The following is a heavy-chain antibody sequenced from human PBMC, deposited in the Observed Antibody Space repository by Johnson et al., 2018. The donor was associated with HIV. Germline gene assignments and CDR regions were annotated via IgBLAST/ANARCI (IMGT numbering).Heavy chain of an antibody. CDR1: GFTFSSYA. CDR3: ARGTVCGGDCYSRAFDI. D-gene: IGHD2-21*02. V-gene: IGHV3-64*01. J-gene: IGHJ3*02. Sequence: VQLVESGGGVVQPGRSLRLSCAASGFTFSSYAMHWVRQAPGKGLDYVSAISSNGGSTYYANSVKGRFTISRDNSKNTLYLQMGSLRAEDMAVYYCARGTVCGGDCYSRAFDIWGQGTMVTVSS. CDR2: ISSNGGST.